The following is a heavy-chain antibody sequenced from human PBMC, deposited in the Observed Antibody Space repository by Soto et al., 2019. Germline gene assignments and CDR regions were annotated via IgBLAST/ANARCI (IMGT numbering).Heavy chain of an antibody. J-gene: IGHJ6*02. CDR2: ISAYNGNT. V-gene: IGHV1-18*01. D-gene: IGHD1-1*01. CDR3: ARGSPTGTEVGYYYGMDV. CDR1: GYTFTSYG. Sequence: ASVKVSCKASGYTFTSYGISWVRQAPGQGLEWMGWISAYNGNTNYAQKLQGRVTMTTDTSTSTAYMELRSLRSDDTAVYYCARGSPTGTEVGYYYGMDVWGQGTTVTVSS.